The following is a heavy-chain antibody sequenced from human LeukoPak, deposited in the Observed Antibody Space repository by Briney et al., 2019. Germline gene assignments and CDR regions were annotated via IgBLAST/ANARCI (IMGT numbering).Heavy chain of an antibody. CDR2: ISYDGSNK. Sequence: GGSLRLSCAASGFTFSSYAMHWVRQAPGKGLEWVAVISYDGSNKYYADSVKGRFTISRDNSKNTLYLQMNSLRAEDTAVYYCARDPYSGYDWGYWGQGTLVTVSS. D-gene: IGHD5-12*01. V-gene: IGHV3-30-3*01. J-gene: IGHJ4*02. CDR1: GFTFSSYA. CDR3: ARDPYSGYDWGY.